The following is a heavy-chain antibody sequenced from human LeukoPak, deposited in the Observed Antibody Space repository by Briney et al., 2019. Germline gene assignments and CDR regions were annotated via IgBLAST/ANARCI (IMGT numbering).Heavy chain of an antibody. CDR1: GGPFSGYY. CDR3: ARTERWLQRKGGFDY. Sequence: SETLSLTCAVYGGPFSGYYWSWIRQPPGKGLEWIGEINHSGSTNYNPSLKSRVTISVDTSKNQFSLKLSSVTAADTAVYYCARTERWLQRKGGFDYWGQGTLVTVSS. V-gene: IGHV4-34*01. J-gene: IGHJ4*02. D-gene: IGHD5-24*01. CDR2: INHSGST.